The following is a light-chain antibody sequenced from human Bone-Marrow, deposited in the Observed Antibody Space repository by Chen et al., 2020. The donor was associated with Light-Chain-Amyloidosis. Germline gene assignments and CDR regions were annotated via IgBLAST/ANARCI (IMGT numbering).Light chain of an antibody. CDR3: SSYTITNTLV. CDR1: SSDVGGDNH. J-gene: IGLJ1*01. V-gene: IGLV2-14*01. CDR2: EVT. Sequence: QFALTQPASVSGSPGQSITISCTRTSSDVGGDNHVSWYQQHPDKAPKLMIYEVTNRPSWVPDRFSGSKSDNTASLTISGLQTEDEADYFCSSYTITNTLVFGSGTRVTVL.